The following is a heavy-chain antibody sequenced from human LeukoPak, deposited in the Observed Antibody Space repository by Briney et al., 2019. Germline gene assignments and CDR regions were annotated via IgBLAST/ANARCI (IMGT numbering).Heavy chain of an antibody. J-gene: IGHJ4*02. D-gene: IGHD3-3*01. CDR3: ARAPYGRSGTSPRFLYYFDY. Sequence: SETLSLTCTVSGGSVTSGGYYWGWVRQPPGKGLEWLGYTYHSGSPYYNPSLKSRVTISVDRSKSLFSLRLHSVTAADTAVYYRARAPYGRSGTSPRFLYYFDYWGQGILVTVSS. V-gene: IGHV4-30-2*01. CDR1: GGSVTSGGYY. CDR2: TYHSGSP.